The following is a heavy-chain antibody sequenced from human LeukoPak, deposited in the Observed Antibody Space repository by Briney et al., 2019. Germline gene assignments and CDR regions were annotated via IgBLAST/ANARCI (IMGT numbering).Heavy chain of an antibody. Sequence: AGGSLRLSCAASGFTFSSYSMNWVRPAPGKGLEWGSSIISSSGYIYYADSVKGRFTISRDNAKNSLYLQMNSLRAEDTAVYYCARNPDYYDSSGYYHEAFDIWGQGTMVTVSS. V-gene: IGHV3-21*01. D-gene: IGHD3-22*01. CDR3: ARNPDYYDSSGYYHEAFDI. CDR1: GFTFSSYS. J-gene: IGHJ3*02. CDR2: IISSSGYI.